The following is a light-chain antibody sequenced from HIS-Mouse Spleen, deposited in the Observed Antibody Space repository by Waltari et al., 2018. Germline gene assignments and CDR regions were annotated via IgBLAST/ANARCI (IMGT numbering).Light chain of an antibody. V-gene: IGKV1-9*01. Sequence: EIQLKQSPSFLSASVGDRVTITLRASQSISSYLALYQQKPGQAPKPLIYAASTLRLGGPSRFSGSGSGTEFTLTISSLQPEDFATYYCQQLNCYPIFTFGPGTKVDIK. CDR3: QQLNCYPIFT. CDR1: QSISSY. J-gene: IGKJ3*01. CDR2: AAS.